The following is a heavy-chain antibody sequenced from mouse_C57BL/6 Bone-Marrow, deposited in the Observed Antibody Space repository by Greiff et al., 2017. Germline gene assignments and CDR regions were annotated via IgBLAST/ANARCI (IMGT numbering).Heavy chain of an antibody. D-gene: IGHD6-2*01. CDR1: GFTFSSYA. V-gene: IGHV5-4*03. Sequence: EVMLVESGGGLVKPGGSLKLSCAASGFTFSSYAMSWVRQTPEKRLEWVATISDGGSYTYYPDNVKGRFTISRDNAKNNLYLQMSHLKSEDTAMYYCARVSIYFDYWGQGTTLTVSS. J-gene: IGHJ2*01. CDR3: ARVSIYFDY. CDR2: ISDGGSYT.